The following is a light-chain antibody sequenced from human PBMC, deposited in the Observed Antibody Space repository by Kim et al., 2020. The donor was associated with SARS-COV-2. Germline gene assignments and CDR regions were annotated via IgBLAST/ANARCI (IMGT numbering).Light chain of an antibody. CDR1: SLRSYY. CDR2: GKN. V-gene: IGLV3-19*01. J-gene: IGLJ1*01. Sequence: LGQTVRITCQRDSLRSYYASWYQQKPGQAPVLVIYGKNNRPSGIPDRFSGSSSGNTASLTITGAQAEDEADYYCNSRDSSGNHLRVFGTGTKVTVL. CDR3: NSRDSSGNHLRV.